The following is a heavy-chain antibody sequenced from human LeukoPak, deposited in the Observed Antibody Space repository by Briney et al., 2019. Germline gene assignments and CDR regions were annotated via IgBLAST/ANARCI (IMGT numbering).Heavy chain of an antibody. CDR2: IYCSRST. V-gene: IGHV4-39*01. Sequence: PSETLSLTCTVSGGSISSSSFNWGWIRPPPGKGLEWIGSIYCSRSTYYNPSLKSPVTISVDTSKNQFSLRLSSVTAAQTAVYYCARHMEGGSSSRTSWDYWGQGTLVTVSS. CDR1: GGSISSSSFN. J-gene: IGHJ4*02. D-gene: IGHD6-13*01. CDR3: ARHMEGGSSSRTSWDY.